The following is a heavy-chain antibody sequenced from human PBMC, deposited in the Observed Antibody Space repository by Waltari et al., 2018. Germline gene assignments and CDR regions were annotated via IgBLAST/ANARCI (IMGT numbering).Heavy chain of an antibody. CDR2: IWYDGNNK. CDR1: GFTFSSYG. Sequence: QVQLVESGGGVVQPGGSLRLSCAASGFTFSSYGMHWIRQPPGKGLAWVAVIWYDGNNKYYADSVKGRFTISRDNSKNTLFLQMDSLRAEDTAVYYCVKDNYRYCSGGACYPIDYWGQGTLVTVSS. D-gene: IGHD2-15*01. J-gene: IGHJ4*02. V-gene: IGHV3-33*06. CDR3: VKDNYRYCSGGACYPIDY.